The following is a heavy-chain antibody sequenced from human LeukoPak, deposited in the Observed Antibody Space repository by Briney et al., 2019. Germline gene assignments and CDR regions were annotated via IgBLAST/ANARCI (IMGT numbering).Heavy chain of an antibody. J-gene: IGHJ4*02. D-gene: IGHD3-16*01. CDR3: ARLAGAYAHPYDY. V-gene: IGHV3-53*01. CDR1: GFTVSSNT. Sequence: GGSLRLSCTVSGFTVSSNTMSWVRQAPGKGLEWVSFIYSDNTHYSDSVKGRFTISRDNSKNTLYLQINSLRAEDTAVYYVARLAGAYAHPYDYWGQGTLVTVSS. CDR2: IYSDNT.